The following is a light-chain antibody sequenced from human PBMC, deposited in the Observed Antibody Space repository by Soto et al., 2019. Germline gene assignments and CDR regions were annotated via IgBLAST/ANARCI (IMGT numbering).Light chain of an antibody. CDR2: SVS. J-gene: IGLJ1*01. CDR3: ISSTVSRYYV. V-gene: IGLV2-14*01. Sequence: QSALTHPACVSGSPGQSITISYSGTSSDIGAYDHVAWCQHFTGKSPKLMIYSVSNRPSGVSYRFSGSKSGNTASLTISGLQAEEEADYYCISSTVSRYYVFGSGPKVTVL. CDR1: SSDIGAYDH.